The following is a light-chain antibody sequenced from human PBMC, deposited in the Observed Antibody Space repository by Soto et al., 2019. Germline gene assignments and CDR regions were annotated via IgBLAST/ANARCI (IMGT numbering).Light chain of an antibody. V-gene: IGKV3-20*01. J-gene: IGKJ1*01. CDR2: GVS. CDR3: QQYGTSPRT. CDR1: QSVRSSY. Sequence: EIVLTQSPGTLSLSPGERATLSCRASQSVRSSYLAWYQQKLGQAPRLLIYGVSNRATGIPDRFSGSGSGTDLPLTISSLEYEDFAVYYWQQYGTSPRTFGQGTKVEIK.